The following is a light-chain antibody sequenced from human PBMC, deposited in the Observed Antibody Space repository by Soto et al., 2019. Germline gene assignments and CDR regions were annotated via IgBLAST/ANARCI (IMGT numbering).Light chain of an antibody. CDR2: DVS. V-gene: IGLV2-14*01. CDR3: SSYTSSSTLLV. J-gene: IGLJ1*01. Sequence: QSVLTQPASVSGSPGQAITISCTGTSSDVGGYNYVSWYQQHPGKAPKLMIYDVSNRPSGVSNRFSASKSGNTASLTISGLQAEDEDDYYCSSYTSSSTLLVFGTGTKLTVL. CDR1: SSDVGGYNY.